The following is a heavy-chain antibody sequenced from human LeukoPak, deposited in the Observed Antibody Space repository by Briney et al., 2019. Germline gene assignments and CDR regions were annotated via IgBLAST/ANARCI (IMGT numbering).Heavy chain of an antibody. CDR3: ARDGGYGRGWFHP. Sequence: PSETLSLTCTVSGGSISSYYWSWIRQPPGKGLERIGYIYYSGSTNYNPSPKSRVTISVDTSKNQFSLKLSSVTAADTAVYYCARDGGYGRGWFHPWGQGTLVTVSS. CDR1: GGSISSYY. J-gene: IGHJ5*02. V-gene: IGHV4-59*01. CDR2: IYYSGST. D-gene: IGHD5-12*01.